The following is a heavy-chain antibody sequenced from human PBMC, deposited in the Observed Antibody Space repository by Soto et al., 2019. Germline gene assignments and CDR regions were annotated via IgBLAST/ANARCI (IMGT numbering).Heavy chain of an antibody. D-gene: IGHD2-21*01. CDR1: GFTFSSYA. V-gene: IGHV3-64*04. CDR2: ISSNGGST. CDR3: ARLVVVVPIHDAFDI. J-gene: IGHJ3*02. Sequence: GGSLRLSCAASGFTFSSYAMHWVRQAPGKGLEYVSAISSNGGSTYYADSVKGRFTISRDNSKNTLYLQMNSLRAEDTAVYYCARLVVVVPIHDAFDIWGQGTMVTVSS.